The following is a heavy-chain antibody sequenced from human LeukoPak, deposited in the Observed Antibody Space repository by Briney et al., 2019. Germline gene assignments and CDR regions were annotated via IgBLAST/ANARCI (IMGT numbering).Heavy chain of an antibody. Sequence: PSETLCLTCTVSGDSISSRSYYWGWIRQPPGKGLEWIGSIYYSGSPNYNPSLKSRVTISMDMSKNQFSLKLRSVTATDTAVYYCATTTSWGQGTLVTVSS. V-gene: IGHV4-39*01. CDR3: ATTTS. J-gene: IGHJ4*02. CDR2: IYYSGSP. CDR1: GDSISSRSYY. D-gene: IGHD4-11*01.